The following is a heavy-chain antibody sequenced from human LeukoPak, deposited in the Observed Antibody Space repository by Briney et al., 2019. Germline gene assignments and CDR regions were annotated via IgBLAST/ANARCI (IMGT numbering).Heavy chain of an antibody. D-gene: IGHD3-22*01. J-gene: IGHJ4*02. CDR3: AKVALSDYYDSSGYYRYFDY. V-gene: IGHV3-9*01. Sequence: GGSLRLSCAASGFTFSSYGMHWVRQAPGKGLEWVSGISWNSGSIGYADSVKGRFTISRDNAKNSLYLQMNSLRAEDTALYYCAKVALSDYYDSSGYYRYFDYWGQGTLVTVSS. CDR2: ISWNSGSI. CDR1: GFTFSSYG.